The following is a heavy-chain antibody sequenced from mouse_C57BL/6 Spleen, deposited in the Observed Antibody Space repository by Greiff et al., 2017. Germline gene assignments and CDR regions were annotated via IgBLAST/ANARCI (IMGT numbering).Heavy chain of an antibody. CDR2: IDPSDSET. CDR3: ARWDYDGFAD. CDR1: GYTFTSYW. V-gene: IGHV1-52*01. D-gene: IGHD2-4*01. Sequence: QVQLQQPGAELVRPGSSVKLSCKASGYTFTSYWMHWVKQRPIQGLEWIGNIDPSDSETHYNQKFKDKATLTVDKSSSTAYMQLSSLTSDDSAVYYCARWDYDGFADWGQGTLVTVSA. J-gene: IGHJ3*01.